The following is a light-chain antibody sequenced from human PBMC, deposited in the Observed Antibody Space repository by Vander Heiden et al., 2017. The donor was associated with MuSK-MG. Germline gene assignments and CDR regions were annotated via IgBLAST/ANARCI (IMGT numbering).Light chain of an antibody. CDR1: QSISSY. CDR2: AAS. CDR3: QQSDSTPFT. V-gene: IGKV1-39*01. J-gene: IGKJ5*01. Sequence: DLQMTQSPSSLSASVGDRVTITCRASQSISSYLNWYQQKPGKAPKLLIYAASSLQSGVPSRFSGSGSGTDFTLTISRLQPEDFATYYCQQSDSTPFTFGQGTQMDIK.